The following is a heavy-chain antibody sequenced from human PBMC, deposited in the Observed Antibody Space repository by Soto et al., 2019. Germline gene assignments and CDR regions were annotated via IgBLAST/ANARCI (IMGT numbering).Heavy chain of an antibody. CDR3: ARDLEATRDGYYYYGMDV. CDR2: IYTSGST. V-gene: IGHV4-4*07. CDR1: GGSISSYY. D-gene: IGHD5-12*01. Sequence: PSETLSLTCTVSGGSISSYYWSWIRQPAGKGLEWIGRIYTSGSTNYNPSLKSRVTMSVDTSKNQFSLKLSSVTAADTAVYYCARDLEATRDGYYYYGMDVWGQGTTVTVSS. J-gene: IGHJ6*02.